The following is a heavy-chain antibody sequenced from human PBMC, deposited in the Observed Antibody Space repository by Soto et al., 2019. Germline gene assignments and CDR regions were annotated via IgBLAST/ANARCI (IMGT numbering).Heavy chain of an antibody. CDR2: ISAYNGNT. D-gene: IGHD6-19*01. J-gene: IGHJ5*02. V-gene: IGHV1-18*01. Sequence: ASVKVSCKASGYTFNSYGISWVRQAPGQGLEWMGWISAYNGNTDYAQRLQGRVTMTTDTSTSTAYMELGSLRSDDTAIYYCARSRSGSAWDNWFDPWGQGTLVTVSS. CDR3: ARSRSGSAWDNWFDP. CDR1: GYTFNSYG.